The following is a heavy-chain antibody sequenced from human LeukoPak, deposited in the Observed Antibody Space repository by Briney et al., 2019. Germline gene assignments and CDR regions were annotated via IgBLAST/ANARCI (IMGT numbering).Heavy chain of an antibody. CDR1: GFTFSSYW. CDR2: IKQDGSEK. CDR3: ARDLSSSGWYGVGAFDI. J-gene: IGHJ3*02. V-gene: IGHV3-7*01. D-gene: IGHD6-19*01. Sequence: GGSLRLSCAASGFTFSSYWMSWVRQAPGKGLEWVANIKQDGSEKYYVDSVKGRFTISRDNAKNSLYLQMNSLRAEDTAVCYCARDLSSSGWYGVGAFDIWGQGTMVTVSS.